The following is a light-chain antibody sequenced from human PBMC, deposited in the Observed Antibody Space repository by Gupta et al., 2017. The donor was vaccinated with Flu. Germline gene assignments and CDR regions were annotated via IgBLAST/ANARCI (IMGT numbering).Light chain of an antibody. Sequence: EIVLTQSPGPLSLSPGERATLSCRASQSVSSSYLAWYQQKPGQAPRLLIYGASSRATGIPDRFSGSGSGTDFTLTISRLEPEDFAVYYCQQYCSSPETFGPGTKVDIK. CDR1: QSVSSSY. CDR3: QQYCSSPET. CDR2: GAS. J-gene: IGKJ3*01. V-gene: IGKV3-20*01.